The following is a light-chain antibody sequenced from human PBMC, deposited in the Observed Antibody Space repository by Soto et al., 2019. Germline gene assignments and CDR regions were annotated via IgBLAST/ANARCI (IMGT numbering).Light chain of an antibody. CDR3: QQRRNWPLT. Sequence: EIVLTQSPATLSLSPGERATLSCRASQSVSSYLAWYQQQPGQAPRLLIYDASNRATGIPVRFSCSGSGTDFTLTISSQEPEDLAVYYCQQRRNWPLTFGGGTKVEIK. V-gene: IGKV3-11*01. CDR2: DAS. CDR1: QSVSSY. J-gene: IGKJ4*01.